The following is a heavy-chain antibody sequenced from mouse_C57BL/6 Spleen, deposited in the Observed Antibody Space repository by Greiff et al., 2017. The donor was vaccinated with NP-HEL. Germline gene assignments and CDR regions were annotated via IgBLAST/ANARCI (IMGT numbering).Heavy chain of an antibody. D-gene: IGHD1-1*01. CDR1: GFTFSSYA. CDR3: ARDKTSSPFAY. CDR2: ISDGGSYT. J-gene: IGHJ3*01. V-gene: IGHV5-4*01. Sequence: EVQVVESGGGLVKPGGSLKLSCAASGFTFSSYAMSWVRQTPEKRLEWVATISDGGSYTYYPDNVKGRFTISRDNAKNNLYLQMSHLKSEDTAMYYCARDKTSSPFAYWGQGTLVTVSA.